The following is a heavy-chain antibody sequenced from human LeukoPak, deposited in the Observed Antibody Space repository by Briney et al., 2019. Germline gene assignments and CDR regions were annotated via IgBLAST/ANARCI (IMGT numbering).Heavy chain of an antibody. V-gene: IGHV3-21*01. CDR1: GFTFSSYS. CDR2: ISSSSSYI. CDR3: ARDGRVGATPKYAFDI. D-gene: IGHD1-26*01. J-gene: IGHJ3*02. Sequence: AGGSLRLSCAASGFTFSSYSMNWVRQAPGKGLEWVSSISSSSSYIYYADSVKGRFTISRDNAKNSLYLQMNSLRTEDTAVYYCARDGRVGATPKYAFDIWGQGTMVTVSS.